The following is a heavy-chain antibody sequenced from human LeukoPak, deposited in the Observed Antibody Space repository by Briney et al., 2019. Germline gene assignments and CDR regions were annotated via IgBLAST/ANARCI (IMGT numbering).Heavy chain of an antibody. V-gene: IGHV1-8*01. Sequence: AAVKVSCKASGYTFTTYDIKWVPQATGQGLEWMGWMNPNSCNTGYAQKFQGRVTMTRNTSMSTAYMELNSLRSEDTAVYYCARANYYGSGKKDLDYWGQGTLVTVSS. CDR3: ARANYYGSGKKDLDY. CDR1: GYTFTTYD. D-gene: IGHD3-10*01. J-gene: IGHJ4*02. CDR2: MNPNSCNT.